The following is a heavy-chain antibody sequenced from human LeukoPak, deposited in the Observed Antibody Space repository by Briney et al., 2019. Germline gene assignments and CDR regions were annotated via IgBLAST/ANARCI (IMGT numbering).Heavy chain of an antibody. CDR2: IYYSGST. CDR3: ARQSATALFDY. Sequence: SETLSLTCTVSGGSFSSYYWSWIRQSPGKGLEYIGYIYYSGSTNYNPSLKSRVAMSVDTSKNQFSLKLSSVTAADTAVYYCARQSATALFDYWGQGTLVTVSS. V-gene: IGHV4-59*08. CDR1: GGSFSSYY. J-gene: IGHJ4*02. D-gene: IGHD6-25*01.